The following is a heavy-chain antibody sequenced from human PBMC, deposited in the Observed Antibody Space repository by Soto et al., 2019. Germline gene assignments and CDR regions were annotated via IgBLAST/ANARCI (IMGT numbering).Heavy chain of an antibody. Sequence: PLRLPCAAFGFTFSSLGMHRVRQAPGKGLEWVAVISYDGSNKYYADSVKGRFTISRDNSKNTLYLQMNSLRAEDTAVYYCAKDLYCSSTSCYSPYYYGMDVWGQGTTVTVSS. CDR2: ISYDGSNK. D-gene: IGHD2-2*01. CDR3: AKDLYCSSTSCYSPYYYGMDV. V-gene: IGHV3-30*18. CDR1: GFTFSSLG. J-gene: IGHJ6*02.